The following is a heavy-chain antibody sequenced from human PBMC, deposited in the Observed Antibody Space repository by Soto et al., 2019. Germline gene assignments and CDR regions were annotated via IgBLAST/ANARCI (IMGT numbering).Heavy chain of an antibody. CDR1: GFSLSTSGVG. CDR2: IYWDDDK. V-gene: IGHV2-5*02. J-gene: IGHJ5*02. D-gene: IGHD3-16*01. Sequence: SGPTLVNPTQTLTLTCTFSGFSLSTSGVGVGWISQPPGKALEWLALIYWDDDKRYSPSLKSRLTITKDTSKNQVVLTMTNMDPVDTATYYCAHSGARLNIRHNWFDPWGQGTLVTVSS. CDR3: AHSGARLNIRHNWFDP.